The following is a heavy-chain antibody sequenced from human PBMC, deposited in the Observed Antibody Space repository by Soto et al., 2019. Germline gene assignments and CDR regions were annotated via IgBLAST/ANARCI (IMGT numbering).Heavy chain of an antibody. V-gene: IGHV3-48*01. D-gene: IGHD6-13*01. CDR3: ASSWKQQLPTDPFDY. CDR1: GFTFSSYS. Sequence: EVQLVESGGGLVQPGGSLRLSCAASGFTFSSYSMNWVRQAPGKGLEWVSYISSSSSTIYYVDSVKGRFTISRDNAKNSLYLQMNSLRAEDTAVYYCASSWKQQLPTDPFDYWGQGTLVTVSS. CDR2: ISSSSSTI. J-gene: IGHJ4*02.